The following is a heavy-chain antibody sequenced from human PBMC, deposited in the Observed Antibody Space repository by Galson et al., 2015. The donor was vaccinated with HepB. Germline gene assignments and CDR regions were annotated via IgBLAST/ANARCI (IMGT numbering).Heavy chain of an antibody. Sequence: SLRLSCAASGFTFSSYSMDWVRQAPGKGLEWVSSISSSSSYIYYADSVKGRFTISRDNAKNSLYLQMNSLRAEDTAVYYCARDRPVVDGDYVPFDYWGQGTLVT. D-gene: IGHD4-17*01. CDR3: ARDRPVVDGDYVPFDY. CDR1: GFTFSSYS. V-gene: IGHV3-21*01. J-gene: IGHJ4*02. CDR2: ISSSSSYI.